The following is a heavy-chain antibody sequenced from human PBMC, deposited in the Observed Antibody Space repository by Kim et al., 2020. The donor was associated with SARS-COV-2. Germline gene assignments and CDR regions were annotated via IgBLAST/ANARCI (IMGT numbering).Heavy chain of an antibody. CDR3: ARDEIVVVTAIQNRLSWFDP. D-gene: IGHD2-21*02. Sequence: SETLSLTCTVSGGSISSSSYYWGWIRQPPGKGLEWIGSIYYSGSTYYNPSLKSRVTISVDTSKNQFSLKLSSVTAADTAVYYCARDEIVVVTAIQNRLSWFDPWGQGTLVTVSS. V-gene: IGHV4-39*02. CDR2: IYYSGST. CDR1: GGSISSSSYY. J-gene: IGHJ5*02.